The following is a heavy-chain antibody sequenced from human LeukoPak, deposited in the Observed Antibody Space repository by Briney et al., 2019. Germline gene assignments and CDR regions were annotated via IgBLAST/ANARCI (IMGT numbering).Heavy chain of an antibody. J-gene: IGHJ3*02. D-gene: IGHD3/OR15-3a*01. Sequence: ASVKVSCKASGYTFTGYYMHWVRQAPGQGLEWMGWINPNSGGTNYAQKFQGRVTMTRDTSISTAYMELRSLRSDDTAVYYCARVMGVFGPAFDIWGQGTMVTVSS. CDR2: INPNSGGT. CDR1: GYTFTGYY. CDR3: ARVMGVFGPAFDI. V-gene: IGHV1-2*02.